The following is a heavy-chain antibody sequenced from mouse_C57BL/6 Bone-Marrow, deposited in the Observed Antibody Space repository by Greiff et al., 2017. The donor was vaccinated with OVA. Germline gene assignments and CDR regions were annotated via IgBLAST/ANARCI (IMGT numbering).Heavy chain of an antibody. Sequence: EVNVVESGGGLVQPKGSLKLSCAASGFSFNTYAMNWVRQAPGKGLDWVARIRSKSNNYATYYADSVKDRFTISRDDSESMLYLQMNNLKTEDTAMYYCVRHGRLRSFAYWGQGTLVTVSA. CDR2: IRSKSNNYAT. CDR1: GFSFNTYA. CDR3: VRHGRLRSFAY. V-gene: IGHV10-1*01. J-gene: IGHJ3*01. D-gene: IGHD2-4*01.